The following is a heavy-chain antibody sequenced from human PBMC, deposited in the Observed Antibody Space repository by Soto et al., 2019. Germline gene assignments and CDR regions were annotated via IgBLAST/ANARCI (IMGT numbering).Heavy chain of an antibody. D-gene: IGHD1-7*01. Sequence: QVQLVESGGGAVQPGTSLRLSCAASGFTISTHGMHWVRQAPGKGLEWVANIWYDGSNRFYADSVKGRFTISKDNSKNTLYLQMSSLRAEDTAVYYCAAATTWNFHFHYWGQGTQVTVSS. CDR3: AAATTWNFHFHY. J-gene: IGHJ4*02. CDR1: GFTISTHG. CDR2: IWYDGSNR. V-gene: IGHV3-33*01.